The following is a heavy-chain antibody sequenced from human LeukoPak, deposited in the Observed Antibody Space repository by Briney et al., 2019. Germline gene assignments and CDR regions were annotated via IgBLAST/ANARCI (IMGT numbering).Heavy chain of an antibody. CDR1: GVSFSGYN. CDR2: ISHSGST. J-gene: IGHJ6*03. CDR3: STDFILGGNYYYYMDV. Sequence: PSETLSLTCAVYGVSFSGYNWSWLRQPPGKGLEWLGEISHSGSTNYNPSLKSRVTISVDTSKNQFSLKMRDVTAADTAGYYWSTDFILGGNYYYYMDVWGKGTTVTVSS. V-gene: IGHV4-34*01. D-gene: IGHD3-16*01.